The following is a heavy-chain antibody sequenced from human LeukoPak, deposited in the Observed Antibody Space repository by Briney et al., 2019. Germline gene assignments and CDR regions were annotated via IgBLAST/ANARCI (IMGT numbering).Heavy chain of an antibody. CDR3: AKGGWEMATIADAFDI. CDR2: ISGSGGST. J-gene: IGHJ3*02. D-gene: IGHD5-24*01. CDR1: GFTFSSYA. Sequence: GGSLRLSCAASGFTFSSYAMSWVRQAPGKGLEWVSAISGSGGSTYYADSVKGRFTISRDNYKNTLYLQMNSLGAEDTAVYYCAKGGWEMATIADAFDIWGQGTMVTVSS. V-gene: IGHV3-23*01.